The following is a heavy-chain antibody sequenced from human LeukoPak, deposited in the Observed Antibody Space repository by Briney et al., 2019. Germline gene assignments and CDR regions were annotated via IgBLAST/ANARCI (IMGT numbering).Heavy chain of an antibody. J-gene: IGHJ4*02. CDR1: GFTFSTYW. D-gene: IGHD1-26*01. CDR3: ARFVGATSFDY. CDR2: IKWDGIET. V-gene: IGHV3-7*01. Sequence: GGSLRLSCAASGFTFSTYWMTWVRQAPGKGLEWVANIKWDGIETYYVDSVKGRFAISRNNAKNSLYLQMNSLRAEDTAVYYCARFVGATSFDYWGQGTLVTVSS.